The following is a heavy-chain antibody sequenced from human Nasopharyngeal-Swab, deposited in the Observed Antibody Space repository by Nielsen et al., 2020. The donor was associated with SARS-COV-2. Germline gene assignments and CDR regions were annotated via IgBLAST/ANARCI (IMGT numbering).Heavy chain of an antibody. D-gene: IGHD1-26*01. V-gene: IGHV3-9*01. CDR2: ISWNSGSI. J-gene: IGHJ4*02. CDR3: AKCGATSDY. Sequence: SLKISCAASGFTFDDYAMHWVRQAPGKGLEWVSGISWNSGSIGYADSVKGRFTISRDNAKNSLYVQMNSLRAEDTALYYCAKCGATSDYWGQGTLVTVSS. CDR1: GFTFDDYA.